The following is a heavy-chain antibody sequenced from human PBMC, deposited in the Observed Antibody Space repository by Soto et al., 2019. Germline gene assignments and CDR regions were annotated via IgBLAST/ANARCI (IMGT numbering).Heavy chain of an antibody. D-gene: IGHD3-3*01. CDR1: GYPFTGYS. V-gene: IGHV1-18*04. J-gene: IGHJ6*02. Sequence: ASVKVSCKASGYPFTGYSIRWVRQAPGQGLEWMGWISGYNGDTEYSKNFQGRLTMTIDTSTTTASMELRSLGSDDTAVYYCARASLTIFGAPYGMDVWGQGTSVTVSS. CDR2: ISGYNGDT. CDR3: ARASLTIFGAPYGMDV.